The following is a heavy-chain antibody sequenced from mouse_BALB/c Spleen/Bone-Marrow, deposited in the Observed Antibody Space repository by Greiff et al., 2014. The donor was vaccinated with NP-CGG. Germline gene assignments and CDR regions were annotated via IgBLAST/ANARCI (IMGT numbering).Heavy chain of an antibody. CDR1: GHSFTGYF. D-gene: IGHD1-1*01. CDR3: ARAGYYGSSYFDY. Sequence: EVQLVESGPELVKPGASVKISCKASGHSFTGYFMNWVMQSHGKSLEWIGRINPYNGDTFYNQKFKGKATLTVDKSSSTAHMELRSLASEDSAVYYCARAGYYGSSYFDYWGQGTTLTVSS. J-gene: IGHJ2*01. V-gene: IGHV1-20*02. CDR2: INPYNGDT.